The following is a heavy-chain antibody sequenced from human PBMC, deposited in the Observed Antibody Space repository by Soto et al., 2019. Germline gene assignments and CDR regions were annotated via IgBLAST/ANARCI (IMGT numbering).Heavy chain of an antibody. CDR1: GYTFTSYG. CDR3: ASRRVGATRTHYYYYYGMDV. Sequence: ASVKVSCKASGYTFTSYGISWVRQAPGQGLEWMGWISAYNGNTNYAQKLQGRATMTTDTSTSTAYMELRSLRSDDTAVYYCASRRVGATRTHYYYYYGMDVWGQGTTVTVSS. D-gene: IGHD1-26*01. CDR2: ISAYNGNT. V-gene: IGHV1-18*04. J-gene: IGHJ6*02.